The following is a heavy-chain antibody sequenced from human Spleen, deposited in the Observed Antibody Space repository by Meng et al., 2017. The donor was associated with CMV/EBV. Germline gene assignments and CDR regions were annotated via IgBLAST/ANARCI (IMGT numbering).Heavy chain of an antibody. D-gene: IGHD6-13*01. J-gene: IGHJ6*02. Sequence: SVKVSCKASGGTFSSYAISWVRQAPGQGLEWMGGIIPIFGTANYAQKFQGRVTITTDESTSTAYMELSSLRSEDTAVYYCARRIAAAGTLDTWAYYYYYGMDVWGQGTTVTVSS. CDR3: ARRIAAAGTLDTWAYYYYYGMDV. CDR2: IIPIFGTA. V-gene: IGHV1-69*05. CDR1: GGTFSSYA.